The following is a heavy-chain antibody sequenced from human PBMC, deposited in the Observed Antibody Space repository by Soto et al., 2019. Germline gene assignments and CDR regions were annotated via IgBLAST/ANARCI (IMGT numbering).Heavy chain of an antibody. CDR3: ARDGLHDTPQ. V-gene: IGHV4-59*01. J-gene: IGHJ4*02. Sequence: QVQLQESGPGLVKPSETLSLTCTVSGGFISSYYWSWIRQPPGKGLEWIGYIYYSGSTNYNPSLKSRVTISVDTSKNQFSLKLSSVTAADTAVYYCARDGLHDTPQWGQGTLVTVSS. CDR2: IYYSGST. D-gene: IGHD3-9*01. CDR1: GGFISSYY.